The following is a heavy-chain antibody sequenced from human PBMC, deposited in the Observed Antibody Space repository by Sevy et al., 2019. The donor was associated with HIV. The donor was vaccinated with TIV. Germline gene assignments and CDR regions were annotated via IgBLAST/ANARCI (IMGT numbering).Heavy chain of an antibody. CDR3: ARAQQVTMLVVIGGLYFDF. V-gene: IGHV3-7*01. D-gene: IGHD3-22*01. CDR2: IKQDMSEK. J-gene: IGHJ4*02. Sequence: GGSLRLSCAASGFMFSSYWMIWVRQAPGKGLEWVANIKQDMSEKYYADSVKGRFTISRDNARNSLYLQMESLRAEDTAVYYCARAQQVTMLVVIGGLYFDFWGQGTLVTVSS. CDR1: GFMFSSYW.